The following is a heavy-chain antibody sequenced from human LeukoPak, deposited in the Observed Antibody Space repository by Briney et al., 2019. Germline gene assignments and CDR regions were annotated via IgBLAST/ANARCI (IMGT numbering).Heavy chain of an antibody. D-gene: IGHD4-17*01. V-gene: IGHV4-59*01. CDR3: ARDHGDTYNWFDP. CDR1: GGSISSYN. CDR2: IYYSGTT. Sequence: SETLSLTCTVSGGSISSYNWSWIRQPPGKGLEWIGYIYYSGTTSYNPSLKSRVTISVDTSKNQFSLKLSSVTAGDTAFYYCARDHGDTYNWFDPWGQGTLVTVSS. J-gene: IGHJ5*02.